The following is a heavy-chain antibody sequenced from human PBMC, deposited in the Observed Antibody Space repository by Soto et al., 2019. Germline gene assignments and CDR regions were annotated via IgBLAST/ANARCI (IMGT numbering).Heavy chain of an antibody. J-gene: IGHJ4*02. D-gene: IGHD2-8*01. CDR3: ARDLASGVVLMVYGTDY. CDR1: GFTFSSYA. Sequence: QVQLVESGGGVVQPGRSLRLSCAASGFTFSSYAMHWVRQAPGKGLEWVAVISYDGSNKYYADSVKGRFTISRDNSKNXXYLQMNSLRAEDTAVYYCARDLASGVVLMVYGTDYWGQGTLVTVSS. V-gene: IGHV3-30-3*01. CDR2: ISYDGSNK.